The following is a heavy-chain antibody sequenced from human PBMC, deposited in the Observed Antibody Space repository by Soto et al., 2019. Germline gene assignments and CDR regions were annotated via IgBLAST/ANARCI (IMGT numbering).Heavy chain of an antibody. V-gene: IGHV1-24*01. D-gene: IGHD3-10*01. CDR3: ATATYYYGPGSPHYFDS. CDR1: GYSLSDLS. CDR2: FEPEDGER. J-gene: IGHJ4*02. Sequence: ASVKVSCKVSGYSLSDLSMHWVRQAPGKGLEWMGSFEPEDGERVYAQKLQDRVTMIEDTSTDTAYMELSSLRSDDTAVYYCATATYYYGPGSPHYFDSWGQGTQVTVSS.